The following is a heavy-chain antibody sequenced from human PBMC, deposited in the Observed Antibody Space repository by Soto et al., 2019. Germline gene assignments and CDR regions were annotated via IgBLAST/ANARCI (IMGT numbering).Heavy chain of an antibody. J-gene: IGHJ3*02. CDR2: ISSSSSTI. CDR3: ALAAAGAFDI. D-gene: IGHD6-13*01. CDR1: GFTFSSYS. Sequence: GGSLRLSCAASGFTFSSYSMNWVRQAPGKGLEWVSYISSSSSTIYYADSVKGRFTISRDNAKNSLYLKMNSLRAEDTAVYYCALAAAGAFDIWGQGTMVTVSS. V-gene: IGHV3-48*01.